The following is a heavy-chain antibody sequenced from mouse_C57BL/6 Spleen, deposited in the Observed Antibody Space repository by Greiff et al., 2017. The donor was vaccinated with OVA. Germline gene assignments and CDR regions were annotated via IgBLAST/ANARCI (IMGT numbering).Heavy chain of an antibody. CDR2: IYPGSGNT. J-gene: IGHJ2*01. CDR3: ARRAYGSLLFDY. D-gene: IGHD1-1*01. Sequence: QVQLKQSGPELVKPGASVKISCKASGYTFTDYYINWVKQRPGQGLEWIVWIYPGSGNTKYNEKFKGKATLTVDTSSSTAYMQLSSLTSDDSAVCFCARRAYGSLLFDYWGQGTTLTVSS. CDR1: GYTFTDYY. V-gene: IGHV1-84*01.